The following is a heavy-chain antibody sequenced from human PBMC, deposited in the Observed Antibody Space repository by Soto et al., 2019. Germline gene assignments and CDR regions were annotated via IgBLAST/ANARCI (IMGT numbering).Heavy chain of an antibody. CDR3: ARSWGVYCSSTSCYSPWFDP. CDR1: GFTFSSYE. CDR2: ISSSGSTI. V-gene: IGHV3-48*03. Sequence: HPGGSLRLSCAASGFTFSSYEMNWVRQAPGKGLEWVSSISSSGSTIYYADSVKGRFSISRDNAKNSLYLQMNSLRAEDTAVYYCARSWGVYCSSTSCYSPWFDPWGQGTLVTVSS. J-gene: IGHJ5*02. D-gene: IGHD2-2*02.